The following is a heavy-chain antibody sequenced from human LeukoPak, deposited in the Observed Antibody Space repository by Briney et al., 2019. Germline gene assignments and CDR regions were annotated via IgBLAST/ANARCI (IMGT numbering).Heavy chain of an antibody. CDR1: GFTFSSYG. Sequence: GGSLRLSCAASGFTFSSYGMSWVRQAPGKGLEWVSVIYSGGSTYYADSVKGRFTISRDNSKNTLYLQMNSLRAEDTAVYYCARGYYYYMDVWGKGTTVTISS. J-gene: IGHJ6*03. CDR3: ARGYYYYMDV. V-gene: IGHV3-53*01. CDR2: IYSGGST.